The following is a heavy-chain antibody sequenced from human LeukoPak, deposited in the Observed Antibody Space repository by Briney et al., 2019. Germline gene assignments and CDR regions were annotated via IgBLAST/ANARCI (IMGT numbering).Heavy chain of an antibody. Sequence: QPGRSLRLSCAASGFTFSSYAMHWVRQAPGKGLEWVAVISYDGSNKYYADSVKGRFTISRDNSKNTLYLQMNSLRAEDTAVYYCARDQTVTTERYDYYYYYGMDVWGRGTTVTVSS. CDR3: ARDQTVTTERYDYYYYYGMDV. V-gene: IGHV3-30-3*01. CDR2: ISYDGSNK. CDR1: GFTFSSYA. D-gene: IGHD4-11*01. J-gene: IGHJ6*02.